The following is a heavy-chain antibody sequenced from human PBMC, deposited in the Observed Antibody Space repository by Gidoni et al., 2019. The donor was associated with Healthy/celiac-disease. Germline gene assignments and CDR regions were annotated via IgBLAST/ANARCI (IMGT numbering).Heavy chain of an antibody. CDR1: GFTFSSYS. V-gene: IGHV3-21*01. J-gene: IGHJ4*02. CDR2: ISSSSSYI. CDR3: ARTGGYSYGPDDY. D-gene: IGHD5-18*01. Sequence: EVRLVESGGGLVKPGGSLRLSCAASGFTFSSYSRNWVRQAPGKGLEWISSISSSSSYIYYADSVKGRFTISRDNAKNSLYLQMNSLRAEDTAVYYCARTGGYSYGPDDYWGQGTLVTVSS.